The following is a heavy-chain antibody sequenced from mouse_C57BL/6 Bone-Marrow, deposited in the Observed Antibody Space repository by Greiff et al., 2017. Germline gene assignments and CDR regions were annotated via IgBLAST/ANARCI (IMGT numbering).Heavy chain of an antibody. D-gene: IGHD2-2*01. J-gene: IGHJ2*01. V-gene: IGHV5-12-1*01. CDR2: ISSGGGST. CDR3: ARVYYGYLYYFDY. CDR1: GFAFSSYD. Sequence: EVQLQESGGGLVKPGGSPKLSCAASGFAFSSYDMSWVRQTPEKRLEWVAYISSGGGSTYYPDTVKGRFTISRDNAKNTLYLQMSSLKSEDTAMYYCARVYYGYLYYFDYWGQGTTLTVSS.